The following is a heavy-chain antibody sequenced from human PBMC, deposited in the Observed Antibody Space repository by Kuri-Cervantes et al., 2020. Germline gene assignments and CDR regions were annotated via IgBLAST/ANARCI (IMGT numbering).Heavy chain of an antibody. Sequence: ESLKISCAVYGGSFSGYYWSWIRQPPGKGLEWIGEINHSGSTNYNPSLKSRVTISVDTSKNQFSLKLSSVTAADTAVYYCARARWLVQDAFDIWGQGTMVTVSS. CDR1: GGSFSGYY. V-gene: IGHV4-34*01. CDR2: INHSGST. D-gene: IGHD6-19*01. CDR3: ARARWLVQDAFDI. J-gene: IGHJ3*02.